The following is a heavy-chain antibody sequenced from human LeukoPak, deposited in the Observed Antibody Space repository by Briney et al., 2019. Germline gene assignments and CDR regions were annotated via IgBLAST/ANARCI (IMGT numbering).Heavy chain of an antibody. CDR1: GYHFTGYH. CDR3: AGLGSTVKGRIDP. V-gene: IGHV1-2*02. J-gene: IGHJ5*02. CDR2: ISTDSGDT. Sequence: VASVKVSCKVSGYHFTGYHVHWVRQAPGQGLEWIGRISTDSGDTNGAQKFQGRVTMTRDTSISTAYMEFSGLTSDDSAVYYCAGLGSTVKGRIDPWGQGTPVTVST. D-gene: IGHD5/OR15-5a*01.